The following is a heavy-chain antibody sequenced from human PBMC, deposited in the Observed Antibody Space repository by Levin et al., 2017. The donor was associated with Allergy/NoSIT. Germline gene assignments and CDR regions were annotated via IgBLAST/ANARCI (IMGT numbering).Heavy chain of an antibody. CDR1: GFTFDDYA. D-gene: IGHD3-10*01. J-gene: IGHJ3*02. Sequence: PGGSLRLSCAASGFTFDDYAMHWVRQAPGKGLEWVSGISWNSGSIGYADSVKGRFTISRDNAKNSLYLQMNSLRTKDTALYYCARDNIGLPDAFDIWGQGTMVIVSS. CDR3: ARDNIGLPDAFDI. V-gene: IGHV3-9*01. CDR2: ISWNSGSI.